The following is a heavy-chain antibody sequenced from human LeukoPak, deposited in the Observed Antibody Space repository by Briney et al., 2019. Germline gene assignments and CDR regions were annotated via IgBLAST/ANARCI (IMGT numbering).Heavy chain of an antibody. CDR3: ARAPEFHDYGGNGGAFDY. J-gene: IGHJ4*02. D-gene: IGHD4-23*01. CDR1: GYTFTNYD. Sequence: ASVKVSCKASGYTFTNYDINWVRQATGQGLEWMGWMNSNSGSTGYAQKFQGRVTITRDTSISTAYMELSSLRSEDMAVYYCARAPEFHDYGGNGGAFDYWGQGTLVTVSS. CDR2: MNSNSGST. V-gene: IGHV1-8*03.